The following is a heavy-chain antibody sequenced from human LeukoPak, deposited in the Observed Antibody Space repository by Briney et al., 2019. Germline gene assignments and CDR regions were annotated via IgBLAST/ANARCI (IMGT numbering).Heavy chain of an antibody. CDR1: GFTFDDYG. D-gene: IGHD3-10*01. CDR3: ARDIPYLRGCPDY. CDR2: INWNGGST. Sequence: GGSLRLSCAASGFTFDDYGMSWVRQAPGKGLEWVSGINWNGGSTGYADSVKGRFTISRDNAKNSLFLQMNSLRDEDTAVYYCARDIPYLRGCPDYWGQGTLVTVSS. V-gene: IGHV3-20*04. J-gene: IGHJ4*02.